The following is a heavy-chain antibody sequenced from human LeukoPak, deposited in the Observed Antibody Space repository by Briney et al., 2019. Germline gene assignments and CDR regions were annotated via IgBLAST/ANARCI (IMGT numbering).Heavy chain of an antibody. CDR3: ARDRVSSGALDI. V-gene: IGHV4-4*07. CDR1: GDSITTYS. D-gene: IGHD1-26*01. Sequence: SETLSLTCTVSGDSITTYSWSWIRQPAGKGLEWIGRMFTSGSTNYNPSLKSRVTMALDTSKNQLSLKLSSVTAADTAMYYCARDRVSSGALDIWGQGTMVTVSS. J-gene: IGHJ3*02. CDR2: MFTSGST.